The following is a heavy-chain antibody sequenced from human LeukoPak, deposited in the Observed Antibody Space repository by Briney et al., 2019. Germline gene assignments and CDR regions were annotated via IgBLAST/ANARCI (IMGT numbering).Heavy chain of an antibody. D-gene: IGHD3-10*01. Sequence: PGGSLRLSCAASGFTFSSYWMSWVRQAPGKGLTWVSVIYSSGSTYYADSVKGRFAISRDDSKNTLHLQMNSLRAEDTAMYYCTRAHGRITRDAYLDYWGQGTLVTVSS. J-gene: IGHJ4*02. CDR3: TRAHGRITRDAYLDY. CDR2: IYSSGST. CDR1: GFTFSSYW. V-gene: IGHV3-53*01.